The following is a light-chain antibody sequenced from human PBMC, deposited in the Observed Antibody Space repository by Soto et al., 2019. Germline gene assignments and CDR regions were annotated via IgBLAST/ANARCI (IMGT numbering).Light chain of an antibody. J-gene: IGLJ1*01. V-gene: IGLV1-40*01. CDR1: SSNIGAGYD. CDR2: GNS. CDR3: QSYDSSLTGSEV. Sequence: QAVVTQPPSVSGAPGQRVTIYCTGSSSNIGAGYDVHWYQQLPGTAPKLLIYGNSNRPSGVPDRFSGSKSGSSASLAITGLQADDEADYYCQSYDSSLTGSEVFGTGTKLTVL.